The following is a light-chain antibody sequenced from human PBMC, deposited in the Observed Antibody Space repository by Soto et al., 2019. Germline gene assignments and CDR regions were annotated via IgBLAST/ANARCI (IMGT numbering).Light chain of an antibody. V-gene: IGKV3-20*01. CDR3: QQYDSSPGYT. CDR2: GAS. CDR1: QSVSSSY. J-gene: IGKJ2*01. Sequence: EIVLTQSPGTLSLSPGERATLSCRASQSVSSSYLAWYQQKPGQAPRLLIYGASSRANGIPDRFSGSGSGTDLSLTISRLEPEDFAVNYCQQYDSSPGYTFGQGTKLEIK.